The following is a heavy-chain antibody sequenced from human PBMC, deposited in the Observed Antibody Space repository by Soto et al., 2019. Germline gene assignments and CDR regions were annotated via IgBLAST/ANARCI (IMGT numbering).Heavy chain of an antibody. CDR3: ARAIVVTVGGMDV. CDR1: GGSISNADYY. CDR2: IYYRGSS. J-gene: IGHJ6*02. Sequence: QVQLQESGPGLVKPSQTLSLTCTVSGGSISNADYYWSWVRQPPGKGLEWIGYIYYRGSSFFNPSLKSRVTMSKDTSKNQFSLRLTSVTAADTAVYYCARAIVVTVGGMDVWGRGTTVTVSS. D-gene: IGHD5-12*01. V-gene: IGHV4-30-4*01.